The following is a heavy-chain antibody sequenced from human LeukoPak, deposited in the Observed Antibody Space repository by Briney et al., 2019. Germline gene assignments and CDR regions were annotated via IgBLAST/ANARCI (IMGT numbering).Heavy chain of an antibody. CDR1: GFTFSSYE. V-gene: IGHV3-48*03. D-gene: IGHD3-9*01. Sequence: GGSLRLSCAASGFTFSSYETNWVRQAPGKGLEWVSYISSSGRTMNYADSLKGRFTISRDNAKNSLYLQMNSLRAEDTAVYYCARESNDYDILTGPTLAAFDIWGQGTMVTVSS. CDR2: ISSSGRTM. J-gene: IGHJ3*02. CDR3: ARESNDYDILTGPTLAAFDI.